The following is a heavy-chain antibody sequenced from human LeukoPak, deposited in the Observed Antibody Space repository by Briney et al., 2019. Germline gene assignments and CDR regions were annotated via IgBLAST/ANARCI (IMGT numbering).Heavy chain of an antibody. CDR3: ASDAMDV. V-gene: IGHV3-74*01. Sequence: GGSLRLSCAASGFTFSKYWMHWVRQPPGKGLVLVSRINNDETNTRYADSVKGRFTISRDNTHNKLYLQVNSLRVEETAVYYCASDAMDVWGKGTTVIVSS. CDR1: GFTFSKYW. CDR2: INNDETNT. J-gene: IGHJ6*04.